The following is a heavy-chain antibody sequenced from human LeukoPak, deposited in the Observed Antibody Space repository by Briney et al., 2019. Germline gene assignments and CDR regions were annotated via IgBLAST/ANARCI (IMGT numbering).Heavy chain of an antibody. D-gene: IGHD3-10*01. CDR1: GYTFTCQG. CDR3: ASSISGPLLYGMDV. V-gene: IGHV1-18*01. Sequence: ASVKVTCKASGYTFTCQGISWVRQASGQGLEWMGWISAYNGNTNYAQKLQGRVTMTTDTSTSTAYMELRSLRSDDTAVYYCASSISGPLLYGMDVWGQGTTVTVSS. CDR2: ISAYNGNT. J-gene: IGHJ6*02.